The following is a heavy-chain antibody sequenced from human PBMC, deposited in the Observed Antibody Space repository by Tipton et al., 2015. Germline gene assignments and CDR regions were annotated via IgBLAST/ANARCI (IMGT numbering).Heavy chain of an antibody. CDR3: ARFTYFDL. V-gene: IGHV3-74*01. CDR2: IASDGSTT. Sequence: SLRPSCAASGFTFSSWWMHWVRQAPGKGLVWVSRIASDGSTTDYADSVKGRFTVSRDNAKNTLYLQMNSLRVDDTAVYYCARFTYFDLWGRGTLVSVSS. CDR1: GFTFSSWW. J-gene: IGHJ2*01.